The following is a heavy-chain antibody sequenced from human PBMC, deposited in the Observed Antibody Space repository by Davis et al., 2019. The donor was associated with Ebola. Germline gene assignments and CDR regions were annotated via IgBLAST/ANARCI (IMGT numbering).Heavy chain of an antibody. V-gene: IGHV3-30*02. Sequence: GESLKISCAASGFTFSSYGMHWVRQAPGKGLEWVAFIRYDGSNKYYADSVKGRFTISRDNSKNTLYLQMNSLRAEDTAVYYCATLGDVVEWLPPSPYYAMDVWGQGTTVTVSS. D-gene: IGHD3-3*01. CDR1: GFTFSSYG. J-gene: IGHJ6*02. CDR2: IRYDGSNK. CDR3: ATLGDVVEWLPPSPYYAMDV.